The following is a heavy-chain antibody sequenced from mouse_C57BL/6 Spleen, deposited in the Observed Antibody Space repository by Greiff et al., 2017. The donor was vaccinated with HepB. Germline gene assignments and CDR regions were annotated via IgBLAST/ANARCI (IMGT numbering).Heavy chain of an antibody. D-gene: IGHD3-3*01. Sequence: QVQLQQSGAELVMPGASVKLSCKASGYTFTSYWMHWVKQRPGQGLEWIGEIDPSDSYTNYNQKFKGKSTLTVDKSSSTAYMQLSSLTSEDSAVYYCARGLTETSIFDYWGQGTTLTVSS. CDR3: ARGLTETSIFDY. J-gene: IGHJ2*01. V-gene: IGHV1-69*01. CDR2: IDPSDSYT. CDR1: GYTFTSYW.